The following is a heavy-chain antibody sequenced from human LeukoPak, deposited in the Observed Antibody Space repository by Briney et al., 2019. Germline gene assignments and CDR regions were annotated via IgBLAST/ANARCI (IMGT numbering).Heavy chain of an antibody. CDR1: GFIFSSYG. CDR2: IRYDGSNK. CDR3: ARGAGEYDSSGYYDY. Sequence: GGSLRLSCAASGFIFSSYGMHWVRQAPGKGLEWVAFIRYDGSNKYYADSVKGRFTISRDNSKNTLYLQMNSLRAEDTAVYYCARGAGEYDSSGYYDYWGQGTLVTVSS. D-gene: IGHD3-22*01. J-gene: IGHJ4*02. V-gene: IGHV3-30*02.